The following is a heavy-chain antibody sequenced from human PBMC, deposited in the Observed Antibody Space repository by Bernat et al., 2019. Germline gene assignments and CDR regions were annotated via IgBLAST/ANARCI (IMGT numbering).Heavy chain of an antibody. V-gene: IGHV3-73*01. J-gene: IGHJ6*02. D-gene: IGHD2-2*01. CDR2: IRSKANSYAT. CDR1: GFTFSGPA. CDR3: TSCIVVVPAANYYYGMDV. Sequence: EVQLVESGGGLVQPGGSLKLSCAASGFTFSGPAMHWVRQASGKGLEWVGRIRSKANSYATAYAASVKGRFTISRDDSKNTAYLQMNSLKTEDTAVYYCTSCIVVVPAANYYYGMDVWGQGTTVTVSS.